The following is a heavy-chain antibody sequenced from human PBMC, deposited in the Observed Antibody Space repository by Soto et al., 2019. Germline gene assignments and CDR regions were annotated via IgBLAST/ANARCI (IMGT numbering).Heavy chain of an antibody. D-gene: IGHD3-22*01. CDR2: INHSGST. J-gene: IGHJ4*02. CDR3: ARGRGITIIVVRGHYFDY. Sequence: PSETLSLTCAVYGGSFSGYYWSWIRQPPGKGLEWIGEINHSGSTNYNPSLKSRVTISVDTSKNQFSLKLSSVTAADTAVYYCARGRGITIIVVRGHYFDYWGQGTLVPVSS. CDR1: GGSFSGYY. V-gene: IGHV4-34*01.